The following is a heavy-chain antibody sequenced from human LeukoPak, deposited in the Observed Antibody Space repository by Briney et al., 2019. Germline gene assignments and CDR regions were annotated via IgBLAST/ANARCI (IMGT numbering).Heavy chain of an antibody. J-gene: IGHJ4*02. CDR3: ARADMITFGGVIDRYFDY. Sequence: SETLSLTCAVYGGSFSGYYWSWLRQPPGKGLEWIGEINHSGSTNYNPSLKSRVTISVDTSKNQFSLKLSSVTAADTAVYYCARADMITFGGVIDRYFDYWGQGTLVTVSS. V-gene: IGHV4-34*01. CDR1: GGSFSGYY. D-gene: IGHD3-16*02. CDR2: INHSGST.